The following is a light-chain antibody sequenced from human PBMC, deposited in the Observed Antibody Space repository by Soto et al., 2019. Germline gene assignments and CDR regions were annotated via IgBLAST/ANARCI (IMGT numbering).Light chain of an antibody. J-gene: IGKJ1*01. CDR3: LQHNSYPQT. CDR2: AAS. Sequence: DIQMTQSPSSLSASVGDRVTITCRASQGIRDALGWYQQKPGKAPKRLIYAASSLQSGVPSRFSGSGSGTDFTLTSSSLQPEDFANYYCLQHNSYPQTFGQGTKVEIK. V-gene: IGKV1-17*01. CDR1: QGIRDA.